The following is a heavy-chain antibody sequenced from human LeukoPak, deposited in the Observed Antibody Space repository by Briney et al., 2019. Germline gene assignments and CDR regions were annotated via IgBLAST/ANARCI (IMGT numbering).Heavy chain of an antibody. Sequence: SETLSLTCTVSGGSISSSSYYWGWIRQPPGKGLEWIGSIYYSGSTYYNPSLKSRVTISVDTSKNQFSLKLSSVTAADTAVYYCARRGGVVGRPVDYWGQGTLVTVSS. CDR1: GGSISSSSYY. J-gene: IGHJ4*02. V-gene: IGHV4-39*01. CDR3: ARRGGVVGRPVDY. D-gene: IGHD1-26*01. CDR2: IYYSGST.